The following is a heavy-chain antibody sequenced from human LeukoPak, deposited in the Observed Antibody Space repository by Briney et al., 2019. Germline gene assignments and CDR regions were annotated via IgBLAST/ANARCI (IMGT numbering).Heavy chain of an antibody. J-gene: IGHJ4*02. Sequence: PGRSLRLSCAAAGFTFSVYGMHWVRQAPGKGLEWVAVISYDGSNKYYADSVKGRFTISRDNSKSTLYLQMNSLRAEDTAVYYCARQSISSLDYWGQGTLVTVSS. D-gene: IGHD3-16*01. CDR1: GFTFSVYG. V-gene: IGHV3-30*03. CDR3: ARQSISSLDY. CDR2: ISYDGSNK.